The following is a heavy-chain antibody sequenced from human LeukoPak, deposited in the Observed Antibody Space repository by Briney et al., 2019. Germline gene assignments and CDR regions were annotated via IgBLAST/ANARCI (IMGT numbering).Heavy chain of an antibody. V-gene: IGHV3-48*02. CDR1: GFTFSSYS. D-gene: IGHD6-13*01. J-gene: IGHJ3*02. Sequence: PGGSLRLSCAASGFTFSSYSMHWVRQAPGKGLEWVSYISSSSSPISYADSVKGRFTISRDNAKNSLYLQMNSLRDEDTAVYYCARKKYSSTWADAFDIWGQGTMVTVPS. CDR3: ARKKYSSTWADAFDI. CDR2: ISSSSSPI.